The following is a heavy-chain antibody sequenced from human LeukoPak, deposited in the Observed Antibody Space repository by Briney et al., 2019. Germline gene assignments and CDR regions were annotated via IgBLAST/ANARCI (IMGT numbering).Heavy chain of an antibody. D-gene: IGHD5-12*01. V-gene: IGHV4-39*02. CDR2: IYYSGTT. CDR3: ASRRMSLALAY. CDR1: GGSISRSTSY. J-gene: IGHJ4*02. Sequence: PSETLSLTCTVSGGSISRSTSYWGWIRQPPGKGLEWIGSIYYSGTTYYNPSLKSRLTISVDTSKDHFSLKLSSVTAADTAVYYCASRRMSLALAYWGQGTLVTVSS.